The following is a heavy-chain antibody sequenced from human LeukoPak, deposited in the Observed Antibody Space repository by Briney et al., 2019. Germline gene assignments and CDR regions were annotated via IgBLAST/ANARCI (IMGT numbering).Heavy chain of an antibody. CDR3: ARCQYYCSSTRCYMSYYYYYYMDV. V-gene: IGHV4-34*01. CDR1: GGSFSGYY. Sequence: SETLSLTCAVYGGSFSGYYWSWIRQPPGKGLEWIGEINHSGSTNNNPSLKSRVTISVDTSKNQFSLKLSSVTAADTAVYYCARCQYYCSSTRCYMSYYYYYYMDVWGKGTTVTVSS. CDR2: INHSGST. D-gene: IGHD2-2*02. J-gene: IGHJ6*03.